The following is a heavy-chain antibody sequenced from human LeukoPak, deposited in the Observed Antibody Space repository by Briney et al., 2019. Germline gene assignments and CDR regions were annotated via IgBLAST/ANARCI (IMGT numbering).Heavy chain of an antibody. CDR3: ARDGTAAGLYFDL. CDR2: IKQDGSEK. CDR1: GFTFSSYW. Sequence: PGGSLRLSCAVSGFTFSSYWMNWVRQAPGKGLEWVASIKQDGSEKSYVDSEKGRFTISRDNTKNSLYLQMSSLRAEDTAVYYCARDGTAAGLYFDLWGQGTLVTVSS. V-gene: IGHV3-7*01. J-gene: IGHJ4*01. D-gene: IGHD6-13*01.